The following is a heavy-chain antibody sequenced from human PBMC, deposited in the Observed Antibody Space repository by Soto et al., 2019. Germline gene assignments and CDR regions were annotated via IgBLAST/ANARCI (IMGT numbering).Heavy chain of an antibody. Sequence: GGSLRLSCAASGFTFSSYAMSWVRQAPGKGLEWVSAISGSGGSTYYADSVKGRFTISRDNSKNTLYLQMNSLRAEDTAVYYCAKLTNSRHIVVVVAAITYWGQGTLVTVSS. J-gene: IGHJ4*02. CDR1: GFTFSSYA. CDR2: ISGSGGST. V-gene: IGHV3-23*01. D-gene: IGHD2-15*01. CDR3: AKLTNSRHIVVVVAAITY.